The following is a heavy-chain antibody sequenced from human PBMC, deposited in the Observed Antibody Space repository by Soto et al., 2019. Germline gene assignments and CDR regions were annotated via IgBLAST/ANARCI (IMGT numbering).Heavy chain of an antibody. J-gene: IGHJ4*01. CDR2: ISPDGSKR. V-gene: IGHV3-30*18. CDR3: AKDMGQWVETFDY. D-gene: IGHD6-19*01. Sequence: PGGSLRLSCAASGFTSGVTFSRYGMHWVRQAPGKGLEWVAIISPDGSKRDYADSVKGRFTISRDNSKNTLYLQMSSLRVEDTAVYYCAKDMGQWVETFDYWGHGTLVTVSS. CDR1: GFTSGVTFSRYG.